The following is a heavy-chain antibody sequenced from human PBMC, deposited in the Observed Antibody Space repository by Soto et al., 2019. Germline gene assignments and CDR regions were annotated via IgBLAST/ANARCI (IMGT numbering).Heavy chain of an antibody. J-gene: IGHJ4*02. D-gene: IGHD6-13*01. Sequence: EVQLVQSGAEVKKPGESLKISCKGSGYSFTSYWIGWVRQMPGKGLVWMGIIYAGDSDTRDRPSFQGQVTVSADKSISTAYLQGSSLKASDTAMYYCARLEAAAGTFYFDYWGQGSLVTVSS. CDR3: ARLEAAAGTFYFDY. V-gene: IGHV5-51*03. CDR2: IYAGDSDT. CDR1: GYSFTSYW.